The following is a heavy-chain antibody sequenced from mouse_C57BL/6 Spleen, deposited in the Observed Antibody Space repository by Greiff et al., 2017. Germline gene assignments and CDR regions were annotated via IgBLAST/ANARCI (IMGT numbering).Heavy chain of an antibody. V-gene: IGHV14-4*01. Sequence: DVKLQESGAELVRPGASVKLSCTASGFNIKDDYMHWVKQRPEQGLEWIGWIDPENGDTEYASKFQGKATITADTSSNTAYLQLSSLTSEDTAVYYCTALSSWFAYWGQGTLVTVSA. CDR2: IDPENGDT. J-gene: IGHJ3*01. D-gene: IGHD1-1*01. CDR1: GFNIKDDY. CDR3: TALSSWFAY.